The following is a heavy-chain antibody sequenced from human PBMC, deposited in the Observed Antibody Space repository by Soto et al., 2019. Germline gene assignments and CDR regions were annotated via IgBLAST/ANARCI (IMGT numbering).Heavy chain of an antibody. CDR2: ISAYNGNT. D-gene: IGHD2-21*02. CDR3: ARGVTPIDY. CDR1: VYPFTNFG. V-gene: IGHV1-18*01. Sequence: QVQLVQSGAEVKKPGASVKVSCKASVYPFTNFGISWVRQAPGQGLEWMGWISAYNGNTNYAQKFQGRVTMTTDTSTSTDYMEVRSLRFDDTAVYYCARGVTPIDYWGQVTLVTVSS. J-gene: IGHJ4*02.